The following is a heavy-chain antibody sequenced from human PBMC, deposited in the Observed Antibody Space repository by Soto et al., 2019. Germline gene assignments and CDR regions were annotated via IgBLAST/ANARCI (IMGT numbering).Heavy chain of an antibody. CDR1: GGSISSSSYY. V-gene: IGHV4-39*01. J-gene: IGHJ3*02. CDR3: ASLSGTRDGYNADAFDI. D-gene: IGHD5-12*01. Sequence: QLQLQESGPGLVKPSETLSLTCTVSGGSISSSSYYWGWIRQPPGKGLEWIGSIYYSGSTYYNPSLKSRVTISVDTSKNQFSLKLSSVTAADTAVYYCASLSGTRDGYNADAFDIWGQGTMVTVSS. CDR2: IYYSGST.